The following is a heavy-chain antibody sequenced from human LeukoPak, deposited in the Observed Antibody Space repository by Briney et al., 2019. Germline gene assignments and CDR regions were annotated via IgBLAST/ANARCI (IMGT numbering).Heavy chain of an antibody. CDR1: GFTFSSYS. J-gene: IGHJ6*03. CDR2: ISSSSSTI. Sequence: PGGSLRLSCAASGFTFSSYSMNWVRQAPGKGLEWVSYISSSSSTIYYADSVKGRFTISRDNAKNSLYLQMNSLRAEDTAVYHCASPGLQSNYYYYYIDVWGKGTTVTVSS. CDR3: ASPGLQSNYYYYYIDV. V-gene: IGHV3-48*01. D-gene: IGHD2-15*01.